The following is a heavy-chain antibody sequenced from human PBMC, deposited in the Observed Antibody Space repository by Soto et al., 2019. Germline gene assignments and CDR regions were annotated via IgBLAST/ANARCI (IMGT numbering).Heavy chain of an antibody. V-gene: IGHV4-30-4*02. CDR1: AGAISRGDYY. CDR3: ARDTRFDP. Sequence: SEALSLNCTVSAGAISRGDYYWSWIRQPAGKGLEWIEFIYYSGCTYHNPSLKSRVTISVDTSKNQFSLKLSSVTAADTAVYYCARDTRFDPWGQGTLVTVSS. D-gene: IGHD3-3*01. J-gene: IGHJ5*02. CDR2: IYYSGCT.